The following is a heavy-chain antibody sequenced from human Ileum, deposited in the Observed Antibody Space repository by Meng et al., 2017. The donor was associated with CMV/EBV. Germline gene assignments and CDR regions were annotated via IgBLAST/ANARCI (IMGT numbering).Heavy chain of an antibody. Sequence: QVQVVQSGAEEKKPRASVKGSCTTSGYSFTAYTIHLARPAPGQGLEWMGRINTSTGDTYYAQKFRGRVTMTSDTSITTVYMELRGLRSDDTAMYYCARDNWGSDYWGQGTLVTVSS. V-gene: IGHV1-2*06. D-gene: IGHD3-16*01. CDR1: GYSFTAYT. CDR2: INTSTGDT. CDR3: ARDNWGSDY. J-gene: IGHJ4*02.